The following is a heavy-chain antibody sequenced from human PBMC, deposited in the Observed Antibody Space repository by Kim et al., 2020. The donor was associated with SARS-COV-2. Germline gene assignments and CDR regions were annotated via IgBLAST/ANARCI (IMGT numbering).Heavy chain of an antibody. Sequence: SETLSLTCAVYNGSLSGYYWTWIRQPPGKGLEWIGEINHSGSTDYNPSLKSRVTMSVDTSKNQFSLNLYSVTAADTAVYYCARGIPTIRYDYWGQGTLVTVSS. CDR1: NGSLSGYY. V-gene: IGHV4-34*01. CDR3: ARGIPTIRYDY. J-gene: IGHJ4*02. D-gene: IGHD3-3*01. CDR2: INHSGST.